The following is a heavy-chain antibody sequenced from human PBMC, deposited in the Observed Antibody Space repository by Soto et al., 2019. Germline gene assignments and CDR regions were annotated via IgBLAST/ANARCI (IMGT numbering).Heavy chain of an antibody. D-gene: IGHD6-13*01. CDR3: ARSGSSRNLREFDY. V-gene: IGHV1-18*01. CDR2: ISVYNGNT. CDR1: DYTFTSYG. Sequence: ASVKVSCKASDYTFTSYGIIWVRQAPGQGLEWIGWISVYNGNTNYAQKFRGRVTMTTDISTTTAYMEMRSLRSDDTAVYYCARSGSSRNLREFDYWGQGTLVTVSS. J-gene: IGHJ4*02.